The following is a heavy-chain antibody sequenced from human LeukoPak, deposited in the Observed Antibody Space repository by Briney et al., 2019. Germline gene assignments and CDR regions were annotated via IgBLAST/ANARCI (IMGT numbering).Heavy chain of an antibody. Sequence: ASVKVSCKASGYTFTSFGVNWVRQAPGQGLEWMGWISTYNGNTNYAQKLQGRVTMTTDTSTSTAYMELRSLRSDDTAVYYCATDAFSSSFADWGQGTLVTVSS. D-gene: IGHD6-6*01. CDR2: ISTYNGNT. V-gene: IGHV1-18*01. CDR1: GYTFTSFG. J-gene: IGHJ4*02. CDR3: ATDAFSSSFAD.